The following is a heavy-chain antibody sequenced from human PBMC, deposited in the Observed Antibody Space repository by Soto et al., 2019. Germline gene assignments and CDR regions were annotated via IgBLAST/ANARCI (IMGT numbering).Heavy chain of an antibody. CDR2: ISYDGSNK. Sequence: GGSLRLSCAASGFTFSSYAMHWVRQAPGKGLEWVAVISYDGSNKYYADSVKGRFTISRDNSKNTLYLQMNSLRAEDTAVYYCARGSRQQLVRGFDYCGEVTSVTV. D-gene: IGHD6-13*01. J-gene: IGHJ4*02. CDR1: GFTFSSYA. CDR3: ARGSRQQLVRGFDY. V-gene: IGHV3-30-3*01.